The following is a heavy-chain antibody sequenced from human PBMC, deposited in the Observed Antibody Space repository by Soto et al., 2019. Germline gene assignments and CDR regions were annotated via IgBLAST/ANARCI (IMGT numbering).Heavy chain of an antibody. Sequence: GGSLRLSCAASGFTFNNYGMSWVRQAPGKGLEWVSAITDSGGSTYYADSVKGRFTISRDNSKNTVYLQMNSLRAEDTAVYYCAKAATVVTLYYFDYWGQGTLVTVSS. D-gene: IGHD4-17*01. CDR3: AKAATVVTLYYFDY. CDR2: ITDSGGST. J-gene: IGHJ4*02. CDR1: GFTFNNYG. V-gene: IGHV3-23*01.